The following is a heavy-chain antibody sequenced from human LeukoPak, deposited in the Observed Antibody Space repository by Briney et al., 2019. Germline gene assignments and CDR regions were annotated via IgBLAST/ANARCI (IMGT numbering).Heavy chain of an antibody. CDR3: AKAVVVVPAATPFDY. Sequence: GGSLRLSCAASGFTFSSSAMSWVRQAPGKGLEWVSGISGSGGSTYYADSLKGRFIISRDNSEKKLYLQMNSLRAEDTAVYYCAKAVVVVPAATPFDYWGQGTLVTVSS. CDR2: ISGSGGST. J-gene: IGHJ4*02. CDR1: GFTFSSSA. V-gene: IGHV3-23*01. D-gene: IGHD2-2*01.